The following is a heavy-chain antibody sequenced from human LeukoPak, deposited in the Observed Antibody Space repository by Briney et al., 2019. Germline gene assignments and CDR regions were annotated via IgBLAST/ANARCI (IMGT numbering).Heavy chain of an antibody. CDR3: AKKPATIKFPFDI. D-gene: IGHD5-24*01. Sequence: GGSLRLSCVGSGFSFSTYDMGWVRQTRGKGLEWVSAISTTGGYTEDADSVKGRFTISRDNSQNTLFLQMHSLRAEDTAVYYCAKKPATIKFPFDIWGQGTLVTVSP. CDR1: GFSFSTYD. J-gene: IGHJ4*02. CDR2: ISTTGGYT. V-gene: IGHV3-23*01.